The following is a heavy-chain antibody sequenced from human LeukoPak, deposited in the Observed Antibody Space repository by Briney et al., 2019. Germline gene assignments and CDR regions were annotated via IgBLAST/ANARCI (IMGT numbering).Heavy chain of an antibody. CDR2: IYTSGST. J-gene: IGHJ6*03. CDR3: ARASSIAARLGYYYYMDV. D-gene: IGHD6-6*01. V-gene: IGHV4-61*02. Sequence: TLSLTCTVSGGSISSGSYYWSWIRQPAGKGLEWIGRIYTSGSTNYNPSLKSRVTISVDTSKNQFSLKLSSVTAADTAVYYCARASSIAARLGYYYYMDVWGKGTTVTVSS. CDR1: GGSISSGSYY.